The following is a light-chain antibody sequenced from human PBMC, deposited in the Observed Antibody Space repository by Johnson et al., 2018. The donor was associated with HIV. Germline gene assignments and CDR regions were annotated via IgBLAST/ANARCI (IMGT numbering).Light chain of an antibody. V-gene: IGLV1-51*02. Sequence: QSVLTQPPSVSAAPGQKVTISCSGSSSNIGNNYVSWYQQLPGTAPKLLIYENNKRPSGIPDRFSGSKYGTSATLGITGLPTGDEADYYCGTWDSSLSAYVFGTGTKVTVL. CDR1: SSNIGNNY. CDR2: ENN. CDR3: GTWDSSLSAYV. J-gene: IGLJ1*01.